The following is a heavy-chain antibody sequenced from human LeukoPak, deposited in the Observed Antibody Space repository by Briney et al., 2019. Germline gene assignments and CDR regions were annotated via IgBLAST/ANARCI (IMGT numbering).Heavy chain of an antibody. CDR3: ARRDFRGSSGYYYGD. J-gene: IGHJ4*02. D-gene: IGHD3-22*01. Sequence: GESLKISCKGSGYSFSNYWIGWVRQMPGKGPEWMGIIYPGEYDIRYSPSFQGQVTISADKSISTAYLQWSSLKASDTAMYYCARRDFRGSSGYYYGDWGQGTLVTVSS. CDR1: GYSFSNYW. V-gene: IGHV5-51*01. CDR2: IYPGEYDI.